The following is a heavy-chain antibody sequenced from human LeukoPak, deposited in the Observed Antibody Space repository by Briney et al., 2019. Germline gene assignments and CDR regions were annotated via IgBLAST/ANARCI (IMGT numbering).Heavy chain of an antibody. CDR1: GGSISSYY. CDR3: ARRGSLGYSYDLYYFDY. J-gene: IGHJ4*02. D-gene: IGHD5-18*01. CDR2: IYYSGST. Sequence: SETLSLTCTVSGGSISSYYWSWIRQPPGKGLEWIGYIYYSGSTNYNPSLKSRVTISVDTSKNQFSLKLSSVTAADTAVYYCARRGSLGYSYDLYYFDYWGQGTLVTVSS. V-gene: IGHV4-59*08.